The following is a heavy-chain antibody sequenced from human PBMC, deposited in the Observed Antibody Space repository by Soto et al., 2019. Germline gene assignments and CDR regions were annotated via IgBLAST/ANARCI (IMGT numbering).Heavy chain of an antibody. CDR1: GFTFSDSA. J-gene: IGHJ4*02. V-gene: IGHV3-30-3*01. D-gene: IGHD5-12*01. CDR3: ARDRSPYSGYAKSFDY. CDR2: ISADGSDK. Sequence: GGSLRLSCAASGFTFSDSAMHWVRQTPGKGLEWVALISADGSDKYHADSVKGRFTVSRDNSKNTLFLQMNSLSAEDTAVYYCARDRSPYSGYAKSFDYWGQGTLVTVSS.